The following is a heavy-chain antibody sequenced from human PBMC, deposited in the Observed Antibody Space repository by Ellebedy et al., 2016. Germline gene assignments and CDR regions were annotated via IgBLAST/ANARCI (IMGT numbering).Heavy chain of an antibody. CDR1: GFTFSDYS. CDR2: VRSRTYI. V-gene: IGHV3-21*01. CDR3: ARGLTVVTPWYFDS. J-gene: IGHJ4*02. D-gene: IGHD4-23*01. Sequence: GGSLRLXCAASGFTFSDYSMNWVRQAPGKGLEWVSSVRSRTYIYYADSVKGGFTISRDNAKNSLYLQMNSLRAEDTAVYYCARGLTVVTPWYFDSWGQGTRVTVSS.